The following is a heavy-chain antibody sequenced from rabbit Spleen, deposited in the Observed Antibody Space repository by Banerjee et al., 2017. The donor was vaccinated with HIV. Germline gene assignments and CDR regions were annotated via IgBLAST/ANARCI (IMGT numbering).Heavy chain of an antibody. D-gene: IGHD7-1*01. J-gene: IGHJ3*01. V-gene: IGHV1S45*01. CDR2: INAVTGKA. Sequence: EQLLESGGGLVKPEGSLKLSCTASGFSFSNKAVMCWVRQAPGKGLEWIACINAVTGKAVYASWAKGRFTFSKTSSTTVTLQVTSLTAADTATYFCARDDPGDGLYCFRLWGQGTLVTVS. CDR3: ARDDPGDGLYCFRL. CDR1: GFSFSNKAV.